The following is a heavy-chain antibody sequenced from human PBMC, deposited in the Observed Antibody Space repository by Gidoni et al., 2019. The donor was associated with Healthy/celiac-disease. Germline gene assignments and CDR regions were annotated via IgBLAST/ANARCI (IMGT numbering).Heavy chain of an antibody. V-gene: IGHV3-9*01. CDR3: AKDISSRWELAAPYYYYGMDV. CDR2: ISWNSGSI. CDR1: GFTFADYA. Sequence: EVQLVESGGGLVKPGRSLRPSCAAAGFTFADYAMHWVRQAPGKGLECVSGISWNSGSIGYADSVKGRFTISRDNAKNSLYLQMNSLRAEDTALYYCAKDISSRWELAAPYYYYGMDVWGQGTTVTVSS. D-gene: IGHD1-26*01. J-gene: IGHJ6*02.